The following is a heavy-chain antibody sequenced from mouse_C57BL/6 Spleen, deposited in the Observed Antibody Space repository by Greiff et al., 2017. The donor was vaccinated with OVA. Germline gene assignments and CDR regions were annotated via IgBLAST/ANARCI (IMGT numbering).Heavy chain of an antibody. V-gene: IGHV1-63*01. CDR1: GYTFTNYW. J-gene: IGHJ3*01. D-gene: IGHD2-4*01. CDR2: IYPGGGYT. CDR3: ARLDDSAWFAY. Sequence: QVQLKESGAELVRPGTSVKMSCKASGYTFTNYWIGWAKQRPGHGLEWIGDIYPGGGYTNYNEKFKGKATLTADKSSSTAYMQFSSLTSEDSAIYYCARLDDSAWFAYWGQGTLVTVSA.